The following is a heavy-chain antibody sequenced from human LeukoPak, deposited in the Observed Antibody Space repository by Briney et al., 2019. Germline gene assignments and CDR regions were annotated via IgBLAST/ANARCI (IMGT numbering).Heavy chain of an antibody. V-gene: IGHV1-69*01. D-gene: IGHD3-16*02. J-gene: IGHJ4*02. Sequence: GSSVKVSCKASGGTFISYAISWVRQAPGQGLEWMRGIIPIFGTANYAQKFQGRVTITADESTSTAYMELSSLRSEDTAVYYCARATYDYVWGSYRKGFDYWGQGTLVTVSS. CDR3: ARATYDYVWGSYRKGFDY. CDR1: GGTFISYA. CDR2: IIPIFGTA.